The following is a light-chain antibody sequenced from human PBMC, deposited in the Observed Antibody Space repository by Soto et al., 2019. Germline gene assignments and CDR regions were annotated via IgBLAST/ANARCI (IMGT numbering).Light chain of an antibody. J-gene: IGLJ1*01. CDR2: EVS. CDR3: TSYAGSNSYV. V-gene: IGLV2-8*01. CDR1: SSDIGGYTY. Sequence: QSALTQPPSASGSPGQSVIISCTGTSSDIGGYTYVSWYQHHPGKAPKLMIYEVSKRPSGVPDRFSGSKSGNTASLTVSGLQAEDEADYYCTSYAGSNSYVFGTGTKVTVL.